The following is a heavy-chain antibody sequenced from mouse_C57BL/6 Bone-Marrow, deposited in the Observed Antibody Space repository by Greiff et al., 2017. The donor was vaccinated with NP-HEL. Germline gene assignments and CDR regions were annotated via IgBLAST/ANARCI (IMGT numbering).Heavy chain of an antibody. V-gene: IGHV1-63*01. D-gene: IGHD2-2*01. J-gene: IGHJ4*01. CDR2: IYPGGGYT. Sequence: QVQLQQSGAELVRPGTSVKMSCKASGYTFTNYWIDWAKQRPGHGLEWIGDIYPGGGYTNYNEKFKGKATLTADKSSSTAYMQFSSLTSEDSAIYYCALYGYDGGGAMDYWGQGTSVTVSS. CDR1: GYTFTNYW. CDR3: ALYGYDGGGAMDY.